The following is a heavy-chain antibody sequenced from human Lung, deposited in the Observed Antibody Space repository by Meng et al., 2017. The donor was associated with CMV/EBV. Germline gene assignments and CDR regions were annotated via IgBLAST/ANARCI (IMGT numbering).Heavy chain of an antibody. CDR1: GFTLSNAA. Sequence: QVQLVESGGGVVQPGNSLRVSCEVSGFTLSNAAMHWVRQTPGTGLEWVAVISSDFPPLSSSASFQFPFPLSHSLSLNKLFLHMNSLTPDAPSLSSCAPVSRCRSSRLDSWGQGTLVTVSS. CDR3: APVSRCRSSRLDS. J-gene: IGHJ4*02. CDR2: ISSDFPPL. D-gene: IGHD3-16*01. V-gene: IGHV3-30-3*01.